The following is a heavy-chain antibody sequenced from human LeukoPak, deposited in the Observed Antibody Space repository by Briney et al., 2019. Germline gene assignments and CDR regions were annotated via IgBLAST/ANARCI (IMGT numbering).Heavy chain of an antibody. CDR1: GFTFSTYD. V-gene: IGHV3-23*01. J-gene: IGHJ4*02. CDR2: IYYSGGNT. Sequence: GGSLRLSCAVSGFTFSTYDMSWVRQAPGKGLEWVSTIYYSGGNTYSADSVKGRFTISRDNAKNTLYLQMNSLRAEDTAVYYCAKDQGQAVVPRRFDYWGQGTLVTVSS. D-gene: IGHD2-15*01. CDR3: AKDQGQAVVPRRFDY.